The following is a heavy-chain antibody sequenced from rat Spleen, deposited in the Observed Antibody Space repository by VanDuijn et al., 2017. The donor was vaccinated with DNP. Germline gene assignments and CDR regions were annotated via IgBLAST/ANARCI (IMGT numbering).Heavy chain of an antibody. J-gene: IGHJ2*01. Sequence: EVQLVESGGGLVQPGRSLKLSCAVSRITFSDHNMAWVRQAPKKGRAWVATISYDGSDTYYRDSVKGRFTISRDNAKSTLYLQMDSLRSEDTATYYCAGRPPPTRGPFDYWGQGVTVTVSS. CDR3: AGRPPPTRGPFDY. CDR2: ISYDGSDT. CDR1: RITFSDHN. D-gene: IGHD1-4*01. V-gene: IGHV5-7*01.